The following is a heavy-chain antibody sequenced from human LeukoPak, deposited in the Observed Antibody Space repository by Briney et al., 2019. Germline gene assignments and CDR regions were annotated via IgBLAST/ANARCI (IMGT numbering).Heavy chain of an antibody. CDR3: AREIKPCGGECYPGPFDI. CDR1: GGSISSGVYY. CDR2: IYYSGST. Sequence: SETLSLTCTVSGGSISSGVYYWSWIRQPPGKGLEWIGYIYYSGSTYYNPSLKSRLTISIDTSKNQFSLKLSSVTAADTAVYYCAREIKPCGGECYPGPFDIWGQGTMVTVSS. D-gene: IGHD2-21*01. J-gene: IGHJ3*02. V-gene: IGHV4-30-4*08.